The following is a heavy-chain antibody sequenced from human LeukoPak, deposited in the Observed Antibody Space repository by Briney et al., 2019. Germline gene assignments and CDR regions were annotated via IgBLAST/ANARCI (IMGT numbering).Heavy chain of an antibody. Sequence: SETLSLTCSVSGGSISNYYRSWIRQPPGKGLEWIGYVYISGSTNYNPSLRSRVTIALDTSKRQFSLKLSSATAADTALYYCARIPLGYSGAYYFDSWGQGTLVTVSS. CDR3: ARIPLGYSGAYYFDS. CDR1: GGSISNYY. D-gene: IGHD5-12*01. J-gene: IGHJ4*02. V-gene: IGHV4-4*09. CDR2: VYISGST.